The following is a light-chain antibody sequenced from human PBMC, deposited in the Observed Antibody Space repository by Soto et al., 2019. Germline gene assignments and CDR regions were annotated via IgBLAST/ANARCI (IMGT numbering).Light chain of an antibody. CDR3: SSYAGSKNVV. J-gene: IGLJ2*01. CDR1: SSDVGGYNY. Sequence: QSAVTQPPSASGSPGQSVTISCTGTSSDVGGYNYVSWYQQHPGEAPKLMIYGVSKRPSGVPDRFSGSKSGNTASLTVSGLQAEDEADYYCSSYAGSKNVVFGGGTKLTVL. CDR2: GVS. V-gene: IGLV2-8*01.